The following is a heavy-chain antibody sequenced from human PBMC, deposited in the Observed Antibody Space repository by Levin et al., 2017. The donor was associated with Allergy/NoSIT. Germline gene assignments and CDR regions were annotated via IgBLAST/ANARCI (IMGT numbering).Heavy chain of an antibody. CDR2: IYSDGST. CDR1: GFSVSNHY. V-gene: IGHV3-53*01. Sequence: GESLKISCAASGFSVSNHYMTWVRQGPGKGLECVSVIYSDGSTYYADSVRGRFTISRDSFRNTLSLQMNSLRDDDTAVYYCTKGHYSGVYQWGQGTVVTVSS. J-gene: IGHJ4*02. D-gene: IGHD2-2*01. CDR3: TKGHYSGVYQ.